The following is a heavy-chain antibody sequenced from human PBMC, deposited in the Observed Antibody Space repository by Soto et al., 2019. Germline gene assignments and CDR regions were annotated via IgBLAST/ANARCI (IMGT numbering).Heavy chain of an antibody. CDR1: GGSISSGGYS. CDR2: IYHSGST. J-gene: IGHJ5*02. CDR3: ARVSMVRGVSTFRPFDP. V-gene: IGHV4-30-2*01. D-gene: IGHD3-10*01. Sequence: TLSLTCAVSGGSISSGGYSWSWIRQPPGKGLEWIGYIYHSGSTYYNPSLKSRVTISVDRSKNQFSLKLSSVTAADTAVYYCARVSMVRGVSTFRPFDPWGQGTLVTVSS.